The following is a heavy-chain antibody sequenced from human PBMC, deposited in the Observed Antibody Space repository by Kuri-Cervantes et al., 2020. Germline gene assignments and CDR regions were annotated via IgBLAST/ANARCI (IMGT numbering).Heavy chain of an antibody. CDR2: IYYSGST. J-gene: IGHJ4*02. D-gene: IGHD6-19*01. Sequence: SETLSLTCTVSGGSISSSSYYWGWIRQPPGKGLEWIGSIYYSGSTYYNPSLKSRVTISVDTSKNQFSLKLSPVTAADTAVYYCARHRIAVAAVDYWGQGTLVTVSS. CDR3: ARHRIAVAAVDY. V-gene: IGHV4-39*01. CDR1: GGSISSSSYY.